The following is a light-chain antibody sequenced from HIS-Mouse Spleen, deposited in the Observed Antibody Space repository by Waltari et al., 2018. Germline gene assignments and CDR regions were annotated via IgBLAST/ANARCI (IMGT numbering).Light chain of an antibody. J-gene: IGLJ3*02. CDR2: GNS. Sequence: QSVLTQPPSVSGAPGQRVTISCTGSSPNIGAVYDVPWYQQLPGTAPKPLIYGNSNRPSGVPDRFSGSKSGTSASLAITGLQAEDEADYYCQSYDSSLIGWVFGGGTKLTVL. CDR1: SPNIGAVYD. CDR3: QSYDSSLIGWV. V-gene: IGLV1-40*01.